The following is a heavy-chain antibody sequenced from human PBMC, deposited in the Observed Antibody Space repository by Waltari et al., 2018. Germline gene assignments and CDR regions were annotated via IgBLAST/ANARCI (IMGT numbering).Heavy chain of an antibody. V-gene: IGHV3-53*01. D-gene: IGHD6-19*01. CDR1: GFTVSSNY. Sequence: GFTVSSNYMSWVRQAPGKGLEWVSVIYSGGSTYYADSVKGRFTISRDNSKNTLYLQMNSLRAEDTAVYYCARLAVAKREDYWGQGTLVTVSS. J-gene: IGHJ4*02. CDR3: ARLAVAKREDY. CDR2: IYSGGST.